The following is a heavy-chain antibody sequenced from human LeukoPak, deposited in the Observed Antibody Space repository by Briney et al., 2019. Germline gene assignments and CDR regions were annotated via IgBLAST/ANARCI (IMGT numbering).Heavy chain of an antibody. CDR1: GYTFTGYY. Sequence: ASVKVSCKASGYTFTGYYMHWVRQAPGPGLEWMGWINPNSGGTNYAQKFQGRVTMTRDTSISTAYMELSRLRSDDTAVYYCAREHCSGGSCYHDYWGWGTLVTVSS. D-gene: IGHD2-15*01. CDR2: INPNSGGT. CDR3: AREHCSGGSCYHDY. J-gene: IGHJ4*02. V-gene: IGHV1-2*02.